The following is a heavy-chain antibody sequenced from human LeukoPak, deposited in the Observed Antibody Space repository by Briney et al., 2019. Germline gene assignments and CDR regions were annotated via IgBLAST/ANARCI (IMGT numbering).Heavy chain of an antibody. CDR2: INGDGSST. J-gene: IGHJ4*02. V-gene: IGHV3-74*01. CDR1: VFTLNSYW. D-gene: IGHD4-17*01. Sequence: GGSLRLSRAASVFTLNSYWMHWVRQAPGTRLVWVSRINGDGSSTNYADSVKGRFTISKDNSQNTLYLQMNSLRAEDTAVYYCARVYGRSGDNVYWGQGTLVTVSS. CDR3: ARVYGRSGDNVY.